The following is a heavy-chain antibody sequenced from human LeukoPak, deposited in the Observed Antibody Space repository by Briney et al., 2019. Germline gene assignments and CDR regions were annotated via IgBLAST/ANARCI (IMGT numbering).Heavy chain of an antibody. V-gene: IGHV4-31*03. CDR2: IYYSGST. D-gene: IGHD3-22*01. J-gene: IGHJ5*02. CDR1: GGSISSGGYY. Sequence: SQTLSLTRTVSGGSISSGGYYWSWIRQHPGKGLEWIGYIYYSGSTYYNPSLKSRVTISVDTSKNQFSLKLSSVTAADTAVYYCARSVFLGGYYYGGWFDPWGQGTLVTVSS. CDR3: ARSVFLGGYYYGGWFDP.